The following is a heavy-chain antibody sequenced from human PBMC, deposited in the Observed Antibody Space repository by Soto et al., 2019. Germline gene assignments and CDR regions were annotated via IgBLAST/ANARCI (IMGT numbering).Heavy chain of an antibody. CDR3: ARDPYDFWSGPDY. D-gene: IGHD3-3*01. CDR1: GFTFSSYN. Sequence: EVQLVESGGGLVKPGGSLRLSCAASGFTFSSYNMNWVRQAPGKGLEWVSSISRDSTYMYYADSVRGRFTISRDNAKKSEFLQMDSLSGDDTAVYYCARDPYDFWSGPDYWGQGILVTVSS. CDR2: ISRDSTYM. J-gene: IGHJ4*02. V-gene: IGHV3-21*02.